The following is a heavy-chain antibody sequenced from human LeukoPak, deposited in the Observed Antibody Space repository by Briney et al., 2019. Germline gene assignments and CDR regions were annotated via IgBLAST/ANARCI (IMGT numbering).Heavy chain of an antibody. CDR2: IYYSGSA. D-gene: IGHD3-10*01. CDR3: ARDFGAGSYRYGMDV. CDR1: GGSISSSSYY. V-gene: IGHV4-39*07. J-gene: IGHJ6*02. Sequence: SETLSLTCTVSGGSISSSSYYWGWIRQPPGKGLEWIGSIYYSGSAYYNPSLKSRVSISVDTSKNQFSLRLSSVTAADTAVYYCARDFGAGSYRYGMDVWGQGTAVTVSS.